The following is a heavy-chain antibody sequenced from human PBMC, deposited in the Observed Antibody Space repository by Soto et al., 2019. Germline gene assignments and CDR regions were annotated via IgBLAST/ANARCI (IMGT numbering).Heavy chain of an antibody. V-gene: IGHV1-2*04. J-gene: IGHJ6*02. CDR2: INPNSGGT. CDR1: GYTFTGYC. Sequence: QVQLVQSGAEVKKPGASVKVSCKASGYTFTGYCMHWVRQAPGQGLEWMGWINPNSGGTNYAQKFQGWVTMTRDTSISTAYMELSRLRSDDTAVYYCARGRSIAARRYYYGMDVWGQGTTVTVSS. D-gene: IGHD6-6*01. CDR3: ARGRSIAARRYYYGMDV.